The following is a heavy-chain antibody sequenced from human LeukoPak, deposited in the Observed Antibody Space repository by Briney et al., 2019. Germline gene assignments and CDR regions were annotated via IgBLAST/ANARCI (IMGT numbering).Heavy chain of an antibody. CDR1: GGTFSSYA. CDR3: ARRGYSYGYFDY. CDR2: VIPIFGIA. Sequence: GSSVKVSCKASGGTFSSYAISWVRQAPGQGLEWMGRVIPIFGIANYAQKFQGRVTITADKSTSTAYMELSSLRSEDTAVYYCARRGYSYGYFDYWGQGTLVTVSS. J-gene: IGHJ4*02. D-gene: IGHD5-18*01. V-gene: IGHV1-69*04.